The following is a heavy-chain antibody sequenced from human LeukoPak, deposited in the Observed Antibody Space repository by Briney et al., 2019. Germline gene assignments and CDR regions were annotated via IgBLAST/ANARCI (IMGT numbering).Heavy chain of an antibody. V-gene: IGHV3-9*01. CDR1: GFTFDDYA. Sequence: PVGSLRLSCAASGFTFDDYAMHSVREAPREGLEWVSGISWDRGSIGYADSVKGRFTIPRDNANMSLYLQMNSLRAEDTALYYCAKGYCSSISCHADYWGQGTLVTASS. CDR3: AKGYCSSISCHADY. J-gene: IGHJ4*02. CDR2: ISWDRGSI. D-gene: IGHD2-2*01.